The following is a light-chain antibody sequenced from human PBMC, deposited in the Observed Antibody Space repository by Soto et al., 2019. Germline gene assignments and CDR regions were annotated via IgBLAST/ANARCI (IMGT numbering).Light chain of an antibody. CDR3: QQYGSSIT. V-gene: IGKV3-20*01. J-gene: IGKJ5*01. CDR1: QSVSSNY. CDR2: GAS. Sequence: EIVLTQSPGTLSLSPGGGATLSCSASQSVSSNYLAWYQQKPGQAPRLLIYGASSRATGIPDRFSGSGSGTDFTLTISRLEPEDFAVYYCQQYGSSITFGQGTRLEIK.